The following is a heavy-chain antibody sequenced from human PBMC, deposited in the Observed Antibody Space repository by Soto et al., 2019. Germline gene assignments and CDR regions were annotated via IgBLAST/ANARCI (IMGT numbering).Heavy chain of an antibody. CDR1: GGTFSSYA. D-gene: IGHD6-6*01. CDR2: IIPIFGTA. V-gene: IGHV1-69*01. Sequence: QVQLVQSGAEVKQPDSSVKVSCKASGGTFSSYAISWVRHAPGQGLEWMGGIIPIFGTANYAQKFQGRVTITADESTSTAYMELGSLRSEDTAVYYCARYRTARGIWNAFDIWGQGTMVTVSS. J-gene: IGHJ3*02. CDR3: ARYRTARGIWNAFDI.